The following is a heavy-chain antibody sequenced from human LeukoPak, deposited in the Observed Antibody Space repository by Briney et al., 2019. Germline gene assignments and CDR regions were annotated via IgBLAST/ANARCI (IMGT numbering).Heavy chain of an antibody. V-gene: IGHV3-74*01. CDR3: ARSNQADDY. D-gene: IGHD1-14*01. Sequence: GGSLRLSCAASGFTFSSYRMHWVRQVPGKGLVWVARINPGGSSITYADSVKGRFTISRDNAKNTLYLQMDSLRAEDTGVYYCARSNQADDYWGQGTLVTVSS. CDR2: INPGGSSI. J-gene: IGHJ4*02. CDR1: GFTFSSYR.